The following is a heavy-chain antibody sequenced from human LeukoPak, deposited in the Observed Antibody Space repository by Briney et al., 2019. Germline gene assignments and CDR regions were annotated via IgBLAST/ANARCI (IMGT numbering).Heavy chain of an antibody. CDR2: IKQDGSEK. V-gene: IGHV3-7*01. D-gene: IGHD2/OR15-2a*01. CDR3: ARDRNFGGPYNSIDY. J-gene: IGHJ4*02. Sequence: GGSLRLSCAASGFTFSSYWMSWVRQAPGKGLEWVANIKQDGSEKYYVDSVKGRFTISRDNAKNSLYLQMNSLRAEDTAVYYCARDRNFGGPYNSIDYWGQGTLVTVSS. CDR1: GFTFSSYW.